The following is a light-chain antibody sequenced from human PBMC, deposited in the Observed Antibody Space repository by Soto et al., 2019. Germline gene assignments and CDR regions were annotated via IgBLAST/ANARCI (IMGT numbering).Light chain of an antibody. V-gene: IGKV1-8*01. Sequence: AVRMTQSPSSFSASTGDRVTITCRASQGISSYLAWYQQKPGKAPKLLIYAASTLQSGVPSRFSGSGSGTEFTLTISCLQSEDFATYYSQQYDSYPIAFGPGKKVDIK. CDR1: QGISSY. CDR3: QQYDSYPIA. CDR2: AAS. J-gene: IGKJ3*01.